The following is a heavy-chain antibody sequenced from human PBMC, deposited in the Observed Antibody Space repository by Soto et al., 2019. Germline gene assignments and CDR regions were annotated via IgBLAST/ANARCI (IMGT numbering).Heavy chain of an antibody. Sequence: GASVKVSCKACGYTFTSYYMHWVRQAPGQGLEWMGIINPSGGSTSYAQKFQGRVTMTRDTSTSTVYMELSSLRSEDTAVYYCARESEGLLPLDYWGQGTLVTVSS. CDR2: INPSGGST. V-gene: IGHV1-46*01. CDR1: GYTFTSYY. J-gene: IGHJ4*02. CDR3: ARESEGLLPLDY. D-gene: IGHD3-22*01.